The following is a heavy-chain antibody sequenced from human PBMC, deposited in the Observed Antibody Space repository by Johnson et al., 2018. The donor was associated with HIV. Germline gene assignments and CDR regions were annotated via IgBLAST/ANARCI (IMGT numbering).Heavy chain of an antibody. Sequence: EKLVESGGGLVQPGGSLRLSCTTYGFDFSSYALTWVRQAPGKGLEWVSSIRGSGGTTYYADSVKGRFAISRDNSGNTLYLQMNSLRAEDTALYYCARVIRAYDSSGYAGDAFDIWGQGTMVTASS. CDR3: ARVIRAYDSSGYAGDAFDI. D-gene: IGHD3-22*01. J-gene: IGHJ3*02. V-gene: IGHV3-23*04. CDR1: GFDFSSYA. CDR2: IRGSGGTT.